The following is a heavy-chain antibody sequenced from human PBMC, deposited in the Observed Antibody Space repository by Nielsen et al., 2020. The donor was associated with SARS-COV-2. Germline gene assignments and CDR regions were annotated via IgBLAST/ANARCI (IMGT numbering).Heavy chain of an antibody. Sequence: GESLKISCAASGFTFDDYGMSWVRQAPGKGLEWVSYISSSSSTIYYADSVKGRFTISRDNAKNSLYLQMNSLRDEDTAVYYCAREAAITIFGVVNVRENWFDPWGQGTPVTVSS. CDR1: GFTFDDYG. V-gene: IGHV3-48*02. CDR2: ISSSSSTI. CDR3: AREAAITIFGVVNVRENWFDP. D-gene: IGHD3-3*01. J-gene: IGHJ5*02.